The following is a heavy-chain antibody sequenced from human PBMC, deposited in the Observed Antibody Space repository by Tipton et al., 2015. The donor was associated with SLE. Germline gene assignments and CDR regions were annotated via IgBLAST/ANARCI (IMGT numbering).Heavy chain of an antibody. J-gene: IGHJ6*02. V-gene: IGHV3-33*01. CDR1: GFTFSSYG. CDR3: ARGSYDSSALGDYGMDV. CDR2: IWYDGSNK. Sequence: SLRLSCAASGFTFSSYGMHWVRQAPGKGLEWVAVIWYDGSNKYYADSVKGRFTISRDNSKNTLYLQMKSLRVEDTAVYYCARGSYDSSALGDYGMDVWGQGTTVTVSS. D-gene: IGHD3-22*01.